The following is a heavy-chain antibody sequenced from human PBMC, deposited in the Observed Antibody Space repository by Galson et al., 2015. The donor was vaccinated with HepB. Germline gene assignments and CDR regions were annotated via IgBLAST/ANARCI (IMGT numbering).Heavy chain of an antibody. D-gene: IGHD3-16*01. CDR2: IIPIFGTA. V-gene: IGHV1-69*06. CDR1: GGTFSSYA. J-gene: IGHJ6*02. CDR3: ARDRGGPQYYYYYGMDV. Sequence: SVKVSCKASGGTFSSYAISWVRQAPGQGLEWMGGIIPIFGTANYAQKFQGRVTITADKSTSTAYMELSSLRSEDTAVYYCARDRGGPQYYYYYGMDVWGQGTTVTVSS.